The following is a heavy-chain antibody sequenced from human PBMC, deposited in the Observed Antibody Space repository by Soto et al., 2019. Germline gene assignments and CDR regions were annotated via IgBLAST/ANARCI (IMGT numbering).Heavy chain of an antibody. V-gene: IGHV1-18*01. CDR2: ISAYSGDT. CDR3: ERESGGSLTRWLMFEF. J-gene: IGHJ4*02. Sequence: QVQLVQSAAEVKPPGASVKVSCKASGYNFTRYGFSWVRQAPGQGLEWMGWISAYSGDTNYAQKFQGRVSMTTDTSTSTAYMELRRLRSDDTAVYYCERESGGSLTRWLMFEFWGQGTLVSVSS. D-gene: IGHD3-10*01. CDR1: GYNFTRYG.